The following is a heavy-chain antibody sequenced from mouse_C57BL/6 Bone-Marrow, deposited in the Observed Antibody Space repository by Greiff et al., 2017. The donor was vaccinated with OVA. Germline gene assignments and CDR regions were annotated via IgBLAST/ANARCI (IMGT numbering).Heavy chain of an antibody. CDR2: ISDGGSYT. V-gene: IGHV5-4*03. CDR3: GPHAMDY. CDR1: GFTFSSYA. J-gene: IGHJ4*01. Sequence: DVKLVESGGGLVKPGGSLKLSCAASGFTFSSYAMSWVRQTPEKRLEWVATISDGGSYTYYPDNVKGRFTISRDNAKNNLYLQMGHLKSEDTAMYYCGPHAMDYWGQGTSVTVSS.